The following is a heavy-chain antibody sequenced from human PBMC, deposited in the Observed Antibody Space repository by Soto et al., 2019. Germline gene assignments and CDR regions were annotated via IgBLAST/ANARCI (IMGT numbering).Heavy chain of an antibody. CDR1: GFTVSRFA. CDR2: ISGTGGAA. V-gene: IGHV3-23*01. D-gene: IGHD6-19*01. J-gene: IGHJ6*03. CDR3: AKVGSEGGYYYNHMDV. Sequence: GGSLRLSCVASGFTVSRFAMSWVRQAPGKGLEWVSGISGTGGAAYYADSVKGRFTISRDNSKSTLYLQMDSLRADDTAVYYCAKVGSEGGYYYNHMDVWGKGTTVTVSS.